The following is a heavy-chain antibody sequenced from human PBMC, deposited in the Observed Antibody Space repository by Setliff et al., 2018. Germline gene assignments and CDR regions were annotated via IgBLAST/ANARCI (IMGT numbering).Heavy chain of an antibody. CDR2: IGAYNGNT. D-gene: IGHD6-19*01. Sequence: GASVKVSCKASGYTFTNYGVTWVRQAPGQGLEWMGWIGAYNGNTYNAHKSQGRVTMTSDTSTSTAYMELRSLRSDDTAVYYCARVTIAVAGYFDFWGQGTLVTVSS. J-gene: IGHJ4*02. CDR3: ARVTIAVAGYFDF. V-gene: IGHV1-18*01. CDR1: GYTFTNYG.